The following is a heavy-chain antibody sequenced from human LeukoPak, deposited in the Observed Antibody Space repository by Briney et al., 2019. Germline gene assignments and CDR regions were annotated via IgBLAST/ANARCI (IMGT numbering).Heavy chain of an antibody. J-gene: IGHJ3*02. CDR3: TKAVGGGRDAYDI. D-gene: IGHD3-16*01. CDR2: TFDSGAPS. CDR1: GFSFSRHA. V-gene: IGHV3-23*01. Sequence: GGSLRLSCVASGFSFSRHAMNWVRQAPGKGLEWVSSTFDSGAPSYYADSVKGRFTISRDNSKNTLYVQMESLRAEDTAVYYCTKAVGGGRDAYDIWGQGTMVTVSS.